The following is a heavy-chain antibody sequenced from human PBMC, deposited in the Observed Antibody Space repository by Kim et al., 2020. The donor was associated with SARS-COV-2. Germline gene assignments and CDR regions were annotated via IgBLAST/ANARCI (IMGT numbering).Heavy chain of an antibody. Sequence: ASVKVSCKASGYTFTGYYMHWVRQAPGQGLEWMGWINPNSGGTNYAQKFQGRVTMTRDTSISTAYMELSRLRSDDTAVYYCARDSGGDYGGNRYNWFDPWGQGTLVTVSS. CDR2: INPNSGGT. D-gene: IGHD4-17*01. V-gene: IGHV1-2*02. CDR1: GYTFTGYY. J-gene: IGHJ5*02. CDR3: ARDSGGDYGGNRYNWFDP.